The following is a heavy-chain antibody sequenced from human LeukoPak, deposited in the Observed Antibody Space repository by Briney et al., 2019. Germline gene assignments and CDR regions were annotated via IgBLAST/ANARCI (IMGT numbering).Heavy chain of an antibody. J-gene: IGHJ4*02. V-gene: IGHV3-43*01. Sequence: PGGSLRLSCAASGFTFDDYSMHWVRQAPGKGLEWVSLISWDGGSTYYADSVKGRFTISRDNSKNSLYLQMNSLRTEDTASYYCAREYYYDTLDYWGQGTLVTVSS. D-gene: IGHD3-22*01. CDR1: GFTFDDYS. CDR2: ISWDGGST. CDR3: AREYYYDTLDY.